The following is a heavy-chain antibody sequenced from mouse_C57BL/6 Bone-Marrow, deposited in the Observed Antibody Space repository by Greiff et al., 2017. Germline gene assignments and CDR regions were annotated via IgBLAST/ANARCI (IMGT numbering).Heavy chain of an antibody. CDR3: AREGTGAMDY. D-gene: IGHD3-3*01. J-gene: IGHJ4*01. CDR2: IHPNSGST. Sequence: QVQLQQPGAELVKPGASVKLSCKASVYTFTSYWMHWVKQRPGQGLEWIGMIHPNSGSTNYNEKFKSKATLTVDKSSSTAYMQLSSLTSEDSAVYYCAREGTGAMDYWGQGTSVTVSS. V-gene: IGHV1-64*01. CDR1: VYTFTSYW.